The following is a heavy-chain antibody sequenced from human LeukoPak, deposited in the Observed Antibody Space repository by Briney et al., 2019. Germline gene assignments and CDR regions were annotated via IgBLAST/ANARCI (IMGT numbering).Heavy chain of an antibody. CDR1: GFTFSSYA. CDR2: ISGSGGST. Sequence: GGSLRLSCAASGFTFSSYAMSWVRQAPGKGLEWASAISGSGGSTYYADSVKGRFTISRDNSKNTLYLQMNSLRAEDTAVYYCAKGYCSSTSCPGNYYYYYYMDVWGKGTTVTVSS. D-gene: IGHD2-2*01. V-gene: IGHV3-23*01. CDR3: AKGYCSSTSCPGNYYYYYYMDV. J-gene: IGHJ6*03.